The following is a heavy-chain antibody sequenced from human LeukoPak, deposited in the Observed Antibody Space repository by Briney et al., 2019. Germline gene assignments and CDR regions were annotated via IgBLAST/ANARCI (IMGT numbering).Heavy chain of an antibody. D-gene: IGHD1-26*01. CDR3: GRHLLRSVGSTGLDF. CDR1: GFTLADHA. V-gene: IGHV3-49*04. Sequence: GGSLRLSCIASGFTLADHAMSWARQAPGKGLEWVGFIRTKAYGETTEYAASVKGRFTILRDDSTNIAYLQMNGLKAEDTAVYYCGRHLLRSVGSTGLDFWGQGTLVTVAS. J-gene: IGHJ4*02. CDR2: IRTKAYGETT.